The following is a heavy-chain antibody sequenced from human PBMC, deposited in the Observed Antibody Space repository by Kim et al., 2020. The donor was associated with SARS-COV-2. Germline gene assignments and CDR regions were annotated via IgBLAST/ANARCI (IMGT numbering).Heavy chain of an antibody. CDR3: ARDTRDYYGMDV. J-gene: IGHJ6*02. V-gene: IGHV3-33*01. Sequence: YYADYGKGRFTISRDNSKNTLYLQLNSLRAEDTAVYYCARDTRDYYGMDVWGQGTTVTVSS.